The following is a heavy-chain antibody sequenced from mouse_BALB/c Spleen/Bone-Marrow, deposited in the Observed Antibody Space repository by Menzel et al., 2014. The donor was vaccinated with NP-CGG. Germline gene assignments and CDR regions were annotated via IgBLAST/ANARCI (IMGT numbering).Heavy chain of an antibody. Sequence: QVQLKESGAELVRPGTSVKISCKASGYTFTNYYLGWVKQRPGHGLEWIGDIYPGGGYTNYNEEFKGKATLTADTSSSTAYMQLSGLTSEDSAVYFCARDSNSKDYFDYWGQGTTLTVSS. D-gene: IGHD2-5*01. J-gene: IGHJ2*01. V-gene: IGHV1-63*02. CDR3: ARDSNSKDYFDY. CDR2: IYPGGGYT. CDR1: GYTFTNYY.